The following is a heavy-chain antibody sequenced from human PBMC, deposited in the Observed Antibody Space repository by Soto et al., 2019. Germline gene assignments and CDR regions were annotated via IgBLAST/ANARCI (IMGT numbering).Heavy chain of an antibody. CDR2: ISYDGSYK. V-gene: IGHV3-30*18. D-gene: IGHD2-8*02. CDR1: GFTFSNYG. J-gene: IGHJ4*02. CDR3: VHDRGSCTGGSSFYSIYY. Sequence: QVQLVESGGGAVQPGRSLRLSCAVSGFTFSNYGMYWIRQALGKGLEWVAVISYDGSYKNYGDSVRGRFTISRDNSMDTLDLQVDSLRPDDTAVYYCVHDRGSCTGGSSFYSIYYWGQGTLVTVSS.